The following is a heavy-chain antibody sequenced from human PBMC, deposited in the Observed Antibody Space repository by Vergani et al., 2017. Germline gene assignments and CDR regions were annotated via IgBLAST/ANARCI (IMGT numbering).Heavy chain of an antibody. Sequence: QVQLVQSGAEVKKPGASVKVSCKASGYTFTSYYMHWVRQAPGQGLEWMGIINPSGGSTSYAQKFQGRVTMTRDTSTSTVYMELSSLRSEDTAVYYCARERDIVVVVAATPLDYWGQGTLVTVSS. J-gene: IGHJ4*02. D-gene: IGHD2-15*01. CDR2: INPSGGST. V-gene: IGHV1-46*01. CDR3: ARERDIVVVVAATPLDY. CDR1: GYTFTSYY.